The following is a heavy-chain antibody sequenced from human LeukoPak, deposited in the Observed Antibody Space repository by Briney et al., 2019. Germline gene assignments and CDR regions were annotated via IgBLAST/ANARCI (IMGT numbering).Heavy chain of an antibody. V-gene: IGHV3-64*01. CDR3: ARERGHSGSFPFDN. CDR1: GFPFSNYA. CDR2: ITSNGGST. D-gene: IGHD1-26*01. J-gene: IGHJ4*02. Sequence: GGSLRLSCAASGFPFSNYAMHWVRQAPGEGLEYVSAITSNGGSTYYANSVKGRFTISRDNYKNTLYLQMGSLRAEDMAVYYCARERGHSGSFPFDNWGQGTLVTVSS.